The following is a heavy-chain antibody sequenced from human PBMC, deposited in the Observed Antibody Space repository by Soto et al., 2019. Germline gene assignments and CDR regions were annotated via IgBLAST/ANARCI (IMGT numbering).Heavy chain of an antibody. D-gene: IGHD3-10*01. Sequence: SETLSLTCTVSGGSISSSSYYWGWIRQPPGKGLEWIGSIYYSGSTYYNPSLKSRVPISVDTSKNQFSLKLSSVTAADTAVYYCAREYGSGTLGGSDEFDYWGQGTLVTVSS. V-gene: IGHV4-39*02. CDR1: GGSISSSSYY. CDR2: IYYSGST. CDR3: AREYGSGTLGGSDEFDY. J-gene: IGHJ4*02.